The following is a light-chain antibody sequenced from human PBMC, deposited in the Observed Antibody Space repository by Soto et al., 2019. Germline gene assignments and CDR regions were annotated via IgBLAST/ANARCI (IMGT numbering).Light chain of an antibody. CDR1: DSNIGSTA. CDR3: QSYDSTLSASGV. Sequence: QSVLTQPPSVSATPGQGVTLSCSGGDSNIGSTAVNWYQQLPGTAPKLIIYSSNQRPSGVPDRFSGARSGTSASLTITGLQAEDEADYYCQSYDSTLSASGVFGGGTKLTVL. V-gene: IGLV1-44*01. CDR2: SSN. J-gene: IGLJ3*02.